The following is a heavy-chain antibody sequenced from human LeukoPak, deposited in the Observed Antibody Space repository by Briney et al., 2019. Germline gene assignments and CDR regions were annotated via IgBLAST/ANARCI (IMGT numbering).Heavy chain of an antibody. D-gene: IGHD6-19*01. J-gene: IGHJ4*02. Sequence: GGSLRLSCAASGFTVSSNYMNWVRQAPGKGLEWVSVIYSGGTTYYADSVKGRFTISRDNSKNTLYLQMNSLRAEDTAVYYCAKESSGGWYFDYWGQGTLVTVSS. CDR1: GFTVSSNY. CDR3: AKESSGGWYFDY. CDR2: IYSGGTT. V-gene: IGHV3-53*01.